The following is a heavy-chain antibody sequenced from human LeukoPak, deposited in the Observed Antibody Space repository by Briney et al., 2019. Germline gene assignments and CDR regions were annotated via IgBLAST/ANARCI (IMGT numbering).Heavy chain of an antibody. Sequence: ASVKVSCKASGYTLTSYDINWVRQATGQGLEWMGWMNPNSGNTGYAQKFQGRLTITRNTSISTASMELSSLRSEDTAVYYCARVGVLDCSSTSCYHYYYYMDVWGKGTTVTVSS. J-gene: IGHJ6*03. D-gene: IGHD2-2*01. CDR1: GYTLTSYD. V-gene: IGHV1-8*03. CDR3: ARVGVLDCSSTSCYHYYYYMDV. CDR2: MNPNSGNT.